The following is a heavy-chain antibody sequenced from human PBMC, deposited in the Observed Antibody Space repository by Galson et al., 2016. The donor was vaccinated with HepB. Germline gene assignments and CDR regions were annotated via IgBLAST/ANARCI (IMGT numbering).Heavy chain of an antibody. D-gene: IGHD1-26*01. CDR2: ISGSGSGT. J-gene: IGHJ6*02. CDR1: GFAFTNYA. V-gene: IGHV3-23*01. CDR3: AKEPAPLGAAYAGATDV. Sequence: SLRLSCAASGFAFTNYAMSWVRQAPGKGLEWVSGISGSGSGTYSTDSVKGRFTIPRDNSKNTLYLQMNSPRAEDTAFYYCAKEPAPLGAAYAGATDVWGQGTTVTVSS.